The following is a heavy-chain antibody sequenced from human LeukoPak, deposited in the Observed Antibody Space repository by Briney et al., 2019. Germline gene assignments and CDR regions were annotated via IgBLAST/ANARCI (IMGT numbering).Heavy chain of an antibody. D-gene: IGHD2-2*01. J-gene: IGHJ4*02. V-gene: IGHV3-23*01. CDR1: GFTFSSYA. CDR2: ISGSGGST. Sequence: PGGSMRLACAASGFTFSSYAMSWVRQAPGKVLEWVSAISGSGGSTYYADSVKGRFTISRDNSKNTLYLQMNSLRAEDTAVYYCAKDRDVVVPAALDYWGQGTLVTVSS. CDR3: AKDRDVVVPAALDY.